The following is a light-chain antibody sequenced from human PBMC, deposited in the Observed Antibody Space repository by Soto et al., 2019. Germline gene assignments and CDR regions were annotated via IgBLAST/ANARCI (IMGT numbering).Light chain of an antibody. CDR1: QGISSY. Sequence: AIRMTQSPSSFSASTGDRVTITCRASQGISSYLAWYQQKPGKAPKLLIYTASTLQDHVPSRFSGSGSGTDFTLTISSLQPEDFATYYCQQANSFPITFGQGTRLENK. CDR3: QQANSFPIT. J-gene: IGKJ5*01. CDR2: TAS. V-gene: IGKV1-8*01.